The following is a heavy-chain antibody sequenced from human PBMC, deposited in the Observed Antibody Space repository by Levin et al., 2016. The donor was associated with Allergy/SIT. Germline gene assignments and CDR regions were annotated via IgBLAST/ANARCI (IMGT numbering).Heavy chain of an antibody. J-gene: IGHJ6*02. CDR3: ARKGAAAGTGYYYGMDV. CDR1: GFTFSSYG. CDR2: IWYDGSNK. V-gene: IGHV3-33*01. D-gene: IGHD6-13*01. Sequence: GESLKISCAASGFTFSSYGMHWVRQAPGKGLEWVAVIWYDGSNKYYADSVKGRFTISRDNSKNTLYLQMNSLRAEDTAVYYCARKGAAAGTGYYYGMDVWGQGTTVTVSS.